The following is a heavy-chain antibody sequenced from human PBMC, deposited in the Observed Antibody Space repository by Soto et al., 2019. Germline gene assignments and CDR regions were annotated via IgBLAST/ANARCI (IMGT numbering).Heavy chain of an antibody. Sequence: EVQLVESGGGLVQPGGSLRLSCASSGITFGRNWMNWVRQAAGKGLEWVANIKEDGSEQHYVDSVRGRFTISRDNAKKSLYLQMNSLRAEDTAVYSLGGADSSDPWGQGILVTVSS. D-gene: IGHD3-22*01. CDR1: GITFGRNW. CDR2: IKEDGSEQ. V-gene: IGHV3-7*03. J-gene: IGHJ5*02. CDR3: GGADSSDP.